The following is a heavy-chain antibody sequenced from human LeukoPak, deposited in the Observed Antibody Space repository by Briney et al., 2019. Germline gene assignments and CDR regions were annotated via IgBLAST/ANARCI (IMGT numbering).Heavy chain of an antibody. V-gene: IGHV4-38-2*01. Sequence: SETLSLMCAVSGYSISSAYYWGWIRHPAGKGVEWIGSIYYSRSTYYNPSLKSRVTISVDTSKNQFSLKLTSVTAADTAVYYCARLIAVASADYWGQGTLVTVSS. CDR3: ARLIAVASADY. CDR2: IYYSRST. D-gene: IGHD6-19*01. J-gene: IGHJ4*02. CDR1: GYSISSAYY.